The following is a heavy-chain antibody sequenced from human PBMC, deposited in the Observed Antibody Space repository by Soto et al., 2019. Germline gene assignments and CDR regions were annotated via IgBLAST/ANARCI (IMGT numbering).Heavy chain of an antibody. Sequence: RGSLRLSCAASGFTFSSYWMSWVRQAPGKGLEWVANIKQDGSEKYYVDSVKGRFTISRDNAKNSLYLQMNSLRAEDTAVYYCARISLLLWFGELSYFDYWGQGTLVTVSS. CDR1: GFTFSSYW. D-gene: IGHD3-10*01. J-gene: IGHJ4*02. CDR2: IKQDGSEK. V-gene: IGHV3-7*01. CDR3: ARISLLLWFGELSYFDY.